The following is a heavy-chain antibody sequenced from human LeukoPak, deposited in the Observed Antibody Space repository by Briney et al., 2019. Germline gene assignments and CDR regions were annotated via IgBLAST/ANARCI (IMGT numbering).Heavy chain of an antibody. D-gene: IGHD6-13*01. V-gene: IGHV4-30-2*01. CDR1: GSSISGGGYC. CDR3: ARDHSSWGAFDI. J-gene: IGHJ3*02. CDR2: IYHSGST. Sequence: SETLSLTCALSGSSISGGGYCWSWIRQPPGKGLEWIAYIYHSGSTYYNPSLKSRVTISVDRSKNQFSLKLSSVTAADTAVYCCARDHSSWGAFDIWGQGTMVTVSS.